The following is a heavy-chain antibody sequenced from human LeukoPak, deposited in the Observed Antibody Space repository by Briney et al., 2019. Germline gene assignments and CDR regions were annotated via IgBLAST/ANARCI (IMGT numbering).Heavy chain of an antibody. D-gene: IGHD6-13*01. CDR2: INPNSGGT. CDR3: ARGGIAAAAPFDY. CDR1: GYTFTGYY. V-gene: IGHV1-2*02. Sequence: ASVKVSCKASGYTFTGYYIHWVRQAPGQGLEWMGWINPNSGGTNYAQKFQGRVTMTRDTSISTAYMELSRLRSDDTAVYYCARGGIAAAAPFDYWGQGTLVTVSS. J-gene: IGHJ4*02.